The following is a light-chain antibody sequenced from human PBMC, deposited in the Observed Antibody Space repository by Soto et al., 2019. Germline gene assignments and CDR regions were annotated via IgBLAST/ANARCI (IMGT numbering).Light chain of an antibody. V-gene: IGKV1-39*01. Sequence: DFQVTQFPSSLSASLGETITITYRSRQSISNYVNWYQQRPGKAPKALIYGATGLQSGVPSRFSGHGSGTEFTLTITGLQPEDFATYWCQQAYTIPWTFGQGTKVEAK. CDR1: QSISNY. CDR3: QQAYTIPWT. CDR2: GAT. J-gene: IGKJ1*01.